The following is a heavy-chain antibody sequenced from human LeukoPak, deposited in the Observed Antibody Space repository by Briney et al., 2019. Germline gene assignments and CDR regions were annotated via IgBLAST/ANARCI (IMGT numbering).Heavy chain of an antibody. CDR1: GFTFSSYG. CDR3: AKDLKAYCGGDCYNPLDY. D-gene: IGHD2-21*02. V-gene: IGHV3-30*18. Sequence: GGSLRLSCAASGFTFSSYGMHWVRQAPGKRLEWVAVISYDGSNKYYAVSVKGRFTISRDNSKNTLYLQMNSLRAEDTAVYYCAKDLKAYCGGDCYNPLDYWGQGTLVTVSS. J-gene: IGHJ4*02. CDR2: ISYDGSNK.